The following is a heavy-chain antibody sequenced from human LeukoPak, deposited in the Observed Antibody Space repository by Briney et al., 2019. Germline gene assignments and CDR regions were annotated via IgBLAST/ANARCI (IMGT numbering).Heavy chain of an antibody. CDR2: IIPIFGTA. V-gene: IGHV1-69*13. CDR3: ASGSRPIVVVTAPFDY. CDR1: GGTFSSYA. D-gene: IGHD2-21*02. Sequence: GASVTVSCKASGGTFSSYAISWVRQAPGQGLEWMGGIIPIFGTANYAQKFQGRVTITADESTSTAYMELSSLRSEDTAVYYCASGSRPIVVVTAPFDYWGQGTLVTVSS. J-gene: IGHJ4*02.